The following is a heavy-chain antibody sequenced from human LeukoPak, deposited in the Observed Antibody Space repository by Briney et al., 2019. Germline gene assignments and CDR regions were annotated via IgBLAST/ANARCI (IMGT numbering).Heavy chain of an antibody. CDR1: GYTFTGYY. J-gene: IGHJ4*02. D-gene: IGHD3-10*01. CDR3: ARNVGSGLDY. Sequence: ASVKVSCKASGYTFTGYYMHWVRQAPGQGLEWMGFINPSGGSTSYAQKFQGRVTMTRDTSTSTVYMELSSLRPEDTAVYYCARNVGSGLDYWGQGTLVIVSS. V-gene: IGHV1-46*03. CDR2: INPSGGST.